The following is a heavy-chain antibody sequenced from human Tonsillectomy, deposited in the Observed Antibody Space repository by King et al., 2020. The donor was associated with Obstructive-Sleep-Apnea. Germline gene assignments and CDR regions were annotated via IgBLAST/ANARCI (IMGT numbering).Heavy chain of an antibody. J-gene: IGHJ6*02. CDR2: IRYDGSNK. CDR1: GFTFSSYG. Sequence: VQLVESGGGVVQPGRSLRLSCAASGFTFSSYGMHWVRQAPGKGLEWVAFIRYDGSNKYYADSVKGRFTISRDNSKNTLYLQMNSLRAEDTAVYYCAKDPEWLPYYYYYYGMDVWGQGTTVTVSS. V-gene: IGHV3-30*02. D-gene: IGHD3-3*01. CDR3: AKDPEWLPYYYYYYGMDV.